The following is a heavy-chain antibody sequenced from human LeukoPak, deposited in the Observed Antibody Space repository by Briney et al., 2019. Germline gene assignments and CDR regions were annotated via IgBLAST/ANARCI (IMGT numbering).Heavy chain of an antibody. D-gene: IGHD6-13*01. Sequence: GGSLRLSCAASGFTFSSYWMSWVRQAPGKGLEWVANIKQDGSEKYYVDSVKGRFTISRDNAKNSLYLQMNSLRAEDTAVYYCARVDSSSWLNAFDIWGQGKMVTVSS. J-gene: IGHJ3*02. CDR2: IKQDGSEK. CDR1: GFTFSSYW. CDR3: ARVDSSSWLNAFDI. V-gene: IGHV3-7*01.